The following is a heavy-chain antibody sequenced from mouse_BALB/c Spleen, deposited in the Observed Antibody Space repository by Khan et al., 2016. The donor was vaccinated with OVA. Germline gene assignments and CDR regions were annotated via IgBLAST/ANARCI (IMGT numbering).Heavy chain of an antibody. J-gene: IGHJ4*01. CDR3: ARVRYDGTLDY. CDR2: INTNTGKP. D-gene: IGHD2-14*01. CDR1: GYTFTNYG. V-gene: IGHV9-3-1*01. Sequence: QIQLMQSGPELKKPGETVKISCKASGYTFTNYGMNWVKQAPGKGLKWMGCINTNTGKPTSADDFKGRFTLSLETSASTAYLQLNNLKNEDTATYFCARVRYDGTLDYWGQGTSVTVSA.